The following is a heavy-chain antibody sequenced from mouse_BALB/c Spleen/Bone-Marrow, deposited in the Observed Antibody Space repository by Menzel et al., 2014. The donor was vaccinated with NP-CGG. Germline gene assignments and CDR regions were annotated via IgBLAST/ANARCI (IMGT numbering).Heavy chain of an antibody. CDR1: GFTFXSYG. CDR2: ISSGGSYT. D-gene: IGHD1-1*01. J-gene: IGHJ2*01. CDR3: ARPTTVVATGGSFDY. V-gene: IGHV5-6*01. Sequence: EVQRVESGGDLVKPGGSLKLSCAASGFTFXSYGMSWVRQTPDKRLEWVATISSGGSYTYYPDSVKGRFTISRDNAKNTLYLQMSSLKSEDTAMYYCARPTTVVATGGSFDYWGQGTTLTVSS.